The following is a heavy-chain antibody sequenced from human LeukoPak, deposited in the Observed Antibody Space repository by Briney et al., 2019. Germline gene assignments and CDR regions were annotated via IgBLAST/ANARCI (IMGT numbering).Heavy chain of an antibody. CDR3: AKDGGLWVSAHWGDS. Sequence: GGSLRLSCSASGFTFSSYAMHWVRQAPGKGLEWVSTITTSDGNTYYADSVKGRFTVSRDNSKNTLFLQMNSLRAEDTAVYYCAKDGGLWVSAHWGDSWGRGTLVTVSS. D-gene: IGHD7-27*01. CDR1: GFTFSSYA. V-gene: IGHV3-23*01. J-gene: IGHJ4*02. CDR2: ITTSDGNT.